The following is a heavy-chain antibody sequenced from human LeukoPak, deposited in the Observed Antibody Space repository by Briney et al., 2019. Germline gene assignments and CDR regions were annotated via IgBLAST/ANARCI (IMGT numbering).Heavy chain of an antibody. J-gene: IGHJ4*02. Sequence: GSLRLSCAASGFTFSNYAMSWVRQAPGKGLEWVSGTSGSGDGTYYGDSVKGRFTISRDNSKNTLYLQMNSLRAEDTAVYYCAKEKQRNFDYWGQGTLSPSPQ. CDR3: AKEKQRNFDY. CDR1: GFTFSNYA. V-gene: IGHV3-23*01. CDR2: TSGSGDGT.